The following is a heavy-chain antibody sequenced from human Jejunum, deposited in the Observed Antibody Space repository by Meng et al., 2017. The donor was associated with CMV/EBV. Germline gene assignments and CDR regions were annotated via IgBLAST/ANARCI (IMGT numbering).Heavy chain of an antibody. J-gene: IGHJ3*02. CDR3: SKTVVSWNGNWDGFDI. CDR1: FSVYG. D-gene: IGHD3-3*01. Sequence: FSVYGMVVVRQAPGQGLGRVSDFDIASKSPHNSYSVSVKFTFSSDDSKTTLSLQLNSLSAADTALSFCSKTVVSWNGNWDGFDIWGRGAMVTVSS. V-gene: IGHV3-23*03. CDR2: FDIASKSP.